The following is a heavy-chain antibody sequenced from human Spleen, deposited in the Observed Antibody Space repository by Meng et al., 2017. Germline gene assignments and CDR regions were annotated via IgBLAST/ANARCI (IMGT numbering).Heavy chain of an antibody. J-gene: IGHJ6*02. CDR1: GDTFSRHT. V-gene: IGHV1-69*05. D-gene: IGHD6-13*01. CDR2: IIPIFGTA. Sequence: SVKVSCKTSGDTFSRHTISWVRQAPGQGLEWMGGIIPIFGTANYAQKFQGRVTITTDESTSTAYMELSSLRSEDTAVYYCASRYSSSWYQRPLYYYYGMDVWGQGTTVTVSS. CDR3: ASRYSSSWYQRPLYYYYGMDV.